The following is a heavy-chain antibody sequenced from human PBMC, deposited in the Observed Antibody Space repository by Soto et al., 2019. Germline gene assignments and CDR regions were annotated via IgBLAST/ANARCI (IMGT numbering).Heavy chain of an antibody. D-gene: IGHD1-1*01. CDR2: LYYTGTT. Sequence: SETLSLTCSVSGGSIGSSSYYFGWIRQPPGKGLEWIGSLYYTGTTYYNSSLKSRVMMSVDTSKKQFSLKLRSVTAADTAVYYCVRDGTKTLRDWFDPWGQGISVTVSS. V-gene: IGHV4-39*07. J-gene: IGHJ5*02. CDR1: GGSIGSSSYY. CDR3: VRDGTKTLRDWFDP.